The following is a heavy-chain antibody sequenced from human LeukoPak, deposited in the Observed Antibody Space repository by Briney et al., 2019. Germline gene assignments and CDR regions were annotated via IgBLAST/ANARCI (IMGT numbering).Heavy chain of an antibody. CDR2: ISSSSSYI. V-gene: IGHV3-21*01. Sequence: PGGSLRLSCAASGFTFSSYSMNWVRQAPGKGLEWVSSISSSSSYIYYADSVKGRFTISRDNAKNSLYLQMNSLRAEDTAVYYCARGSSSTSYYYYGMDVWGKGTTVIVSS. CDR3: ARGSSSTSYYYYGMDV. CDR1: GFTFSSYS. J-gene: IGHJ6*04. D-gene: IGHD2-2*01.